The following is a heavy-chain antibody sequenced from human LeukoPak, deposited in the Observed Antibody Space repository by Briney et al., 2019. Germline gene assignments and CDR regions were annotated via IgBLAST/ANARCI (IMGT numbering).Heavy chain of an antibody. J-gene: IGHJ4*02. V-gene: IGHV3-7*04. CDR1: GFTFSHSW. Sequence: GGSLRLSCVASGFTFSHSWMTWVRQAPGKGLEWVANIKQDGSEKYYVDSVKGRFTISRDNAKNSLYLQMNSLRAEDTAVYYCARGPNWNDDYYFDYWGQGTLVTVSS. CDR3: ARGPNWNDDYYFDY. D-gene: IGHD1-1*01. CDR2: IKQDGSEK.